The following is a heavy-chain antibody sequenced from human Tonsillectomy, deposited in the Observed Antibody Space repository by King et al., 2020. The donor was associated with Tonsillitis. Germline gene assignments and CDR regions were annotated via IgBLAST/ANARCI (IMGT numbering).Heavy chain of an antibody. J-gene: IGHJ4*02. D-gene: IGHD2-15*01. V-gene: IGHV4-39*01. CDR1: GGSISSSSYY. CDR2: MYYSGST. CDR3: ARGGGYGHHYFAH. Sequence: QLQESGPGLVKPSETLSLTCTVSGGSISSSSYYWGWIRQPPGKGLEWIGSMYYSGSTYYKPSLKSRVTISVDTSKNQFSLKLSAVTAADTAVYYCARGGGYGHHYFAHGGQGTLVTVSS.